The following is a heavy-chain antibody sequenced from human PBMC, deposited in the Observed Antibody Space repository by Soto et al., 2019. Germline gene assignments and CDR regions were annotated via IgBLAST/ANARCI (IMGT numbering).Heavy chain of an antibody. V-gene: IGHV3-30-3*01. CDR3: ARAPYCSGDSCYSEWFDP. CDR2: TSYDGTKK. CDR1: GFSFSNYG. Sequence: PGGSLRLSCAASGFSFSNYGMHWVRQAPGKGLEWVAFTSYDGTKKYYTDSVRGRFTISRDNSKNMLYLQMDSLRVEDTALYYCARAPYCSGDSCYSEWFDPWGQGTLVTVSS. J-gene: IGHJ5*02. D-gene: IGHD2-15*01.